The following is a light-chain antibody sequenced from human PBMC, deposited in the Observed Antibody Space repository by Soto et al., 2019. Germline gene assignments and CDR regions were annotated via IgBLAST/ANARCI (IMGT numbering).Light chain of an antibody. J-gene: IGKJ5*01. CDR3: QQYNNWPPIT. Sequence: EIVTTQSPATLSVSPGERATLSCGASQSVSSNLAWYQQKPGQAPRLLIYGASTRATGIPARFSGSGSGTGFTLTINSLQSEDFAVYYCQQYNNWPPITFGQGTRLEIK. CDR2: GAS. CDR1: QSVSSN. V-gene: IGKV3-15*01.